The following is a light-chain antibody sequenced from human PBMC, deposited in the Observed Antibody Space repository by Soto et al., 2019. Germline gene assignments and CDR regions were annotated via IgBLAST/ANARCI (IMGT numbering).Light chain of an antibody. CDR1: QSISRY. J-gene: IGKJ4*01. CDR3: QQRFRWPPT. CDR2: DTS. V-gene: IGKV3-11*01. Sequence: EIGLTQSPATLSLSPGERATLSCRASQSISRYLAWNQQKPGQAPRLVIHDTSTRATVVPDTFSGSGSGTEFTLTISSLEPEDFATYYCQQRFRWPPTFRGGTHIEIK.